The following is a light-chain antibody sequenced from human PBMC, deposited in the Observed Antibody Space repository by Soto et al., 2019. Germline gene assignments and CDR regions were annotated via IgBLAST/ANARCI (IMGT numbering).Light chain of an antibody. CDR3: QHYNTWPCT. CDR2: GAS. V-gene: IGKV3-15*01. Sequence: EVVMTQSPATLSVSPGERATLSCRASHSVSSSLAWYQQKPGQAPSLLISGASTRAAGIPARFSGSESGTEFTLTISSLQSEDFAVYYCQHYNTWPCTFGQGTQVEV. CDR1: HSVSSS. J-gene: IGKJ1*01.